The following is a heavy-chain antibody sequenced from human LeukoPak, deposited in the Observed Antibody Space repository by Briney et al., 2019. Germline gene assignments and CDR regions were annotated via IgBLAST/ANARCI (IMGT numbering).Heavy chain of an antibody. J-gene: IGHJ4*02. V-gene: IGHV3-11*01. Sequence: PGGSLRLSCAASGFTFSDYYMSWIRQAPGKGLEWVSYISSSGSTIYYADSVKGRFTISRDNAKNSLYLQMNSLRAEDTAVYYCARQVRQISVAGYFDYWGQGTLVTVSS. CDR3: ARQVRQISVAGYFDY. CDR2: ISSSGSTI. CDR1: GFTFSDYY. D-gene: IGHD6-19*01.